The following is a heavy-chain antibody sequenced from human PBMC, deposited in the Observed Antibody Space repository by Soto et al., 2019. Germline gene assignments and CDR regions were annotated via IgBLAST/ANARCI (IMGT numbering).Heavy chain of an antibody. J-gene: IGHJ5*02. D-gene: IGHD2-2*01. CDR2: IGTGGDT. V-gene: IGHV3-13*01. CDR1: GFTFSSYD. Sequence: EVQLVESGGGLVQPGGSLRLSCVASGFTFSSYDMHWVRQGTGKGLEWVSAIGTGGDTYYPGSVKGRFTISRENAKNSLYLQMNSLSAGDTAVYYCVRGGYVPGWFDPWGQGTLVTVSS. CDR3: VRGGYVPGWFDP.